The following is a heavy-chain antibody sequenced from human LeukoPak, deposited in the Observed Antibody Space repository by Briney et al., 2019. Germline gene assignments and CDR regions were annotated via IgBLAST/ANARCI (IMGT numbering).Heavy chain of an antibody. CDR2: IWYDGSNK. V-gene: IGHV3-33*06. Sequence: GRSLRLSCAASGFTFSSYGMHWVRQAPGKGLEWVAVIWYDGSNKYYADSVKGRFTISRDNSKNTLYLQMNSLRAEDTAVYYCAKPGVPYYGSSGYYNFDYWGQGTLVTVSS. CDR1: GFTFSSYG. J-gene: IGHJ4*02. CDR3: AKPGVPYYGSSGYYNFDY. D-gene: IGHD3-22*01.